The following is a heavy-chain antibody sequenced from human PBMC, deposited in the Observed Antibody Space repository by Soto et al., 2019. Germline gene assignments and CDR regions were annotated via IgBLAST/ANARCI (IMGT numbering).Heavy chain of an antibody. V-gene: IGHV4-4*02. D-gene: IGHD3-10*01. CDR2: THHSGTT. Sequence: QVQLQESGPGLVKPSGTLSLTCAVSGGSISSSNWWSWVRQPPGKGLEWIGETHHSGTTNYNPSLTSRXXIXVXXSKNQFSLKLRSVTAADTALYYCAREGSGTSFFDYWGQGTLVTVSS. J-gene: IGHJ4*02. CDR1: GGSISSSNW. CDR3: AREGSGTSFFDY.